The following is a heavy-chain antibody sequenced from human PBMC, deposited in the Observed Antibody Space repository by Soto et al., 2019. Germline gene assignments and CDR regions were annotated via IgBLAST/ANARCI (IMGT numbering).Heavy chain of an antibody. CDR3: AGWGENDANV. D-gene: IGHD7-27*01. CDR2: IDPDGRVG. Sequence: EGQLLGSGGGLVQPGGSLRLSCVASGLRFSTYWMNWVRQPPGMGLEWVANIDPDGRVGTYVDSVKGRFTTSRDNAMNSVYLQMNSLRADDTAMYFCAGWGENDANVCGQGILVTVSA. CDR1: GLRFSTYW. J-gene: IGHJ4*02. V-gene: IGHV3-7*03.